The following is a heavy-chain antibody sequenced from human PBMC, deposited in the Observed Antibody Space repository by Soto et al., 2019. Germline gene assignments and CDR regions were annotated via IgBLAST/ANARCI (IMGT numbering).Heavy chain of an antibody. CDR1: GGYIGSYY. Sequence: SETKRLTCTVSGGYIGSYYGSWIRQPPGKGLEWIGYIYYSGSTNYNPSLKSRVTISVDTSKNQFSLKLSSVTAADTAVYYCARPKELGYCSSTSCLIGWFDPWGQGTLVTVSS. CDR2: IYYSGST. D-gene: IGHD2-2*01. CDR3: ARPKELGYCSSTSCLIGWFDP. V-gene: IGHV4-59*08. J-gene: IGHJ5*02.